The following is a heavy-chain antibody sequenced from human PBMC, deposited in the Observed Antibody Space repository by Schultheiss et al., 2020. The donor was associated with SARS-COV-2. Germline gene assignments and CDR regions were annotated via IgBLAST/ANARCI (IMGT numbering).Heavy chain of an antibody. V-gene: IGHV4-59*01. J-gene: IGHJ6*02. CDR1: GGSFSDYY. D-gene: IGHD5-18*01. Sequence: SQTLSLTCAVYGGSFSDYYWSWIRQPPGKGLEWIGYIYYSGSTNYNPSLKSRVTISVDTSKNQFSLKLSSVTAADTAVYYCARDRGYSYGYEYYYYGMDVWGQGTTVTVSS. CDR2: IYYSGST. CDR3: ARDRGYSYGYEYYYYGMDV.